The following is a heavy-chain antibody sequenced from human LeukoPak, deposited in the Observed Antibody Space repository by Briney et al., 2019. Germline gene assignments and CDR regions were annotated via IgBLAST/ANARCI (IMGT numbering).Heavy chain of an antibody. J-gene: IGHJ6*03. Sequence: GGSLRLSCAASGFTFSSYWMSWVRQAPGKGLEWVANIKQDGSEKYYVDSVKGRFTISRDNAKNSLYLQMNSLRAEDTAVYYCARRGGDCSSTSCYAQRGHYYYYYMDVWGKGTTVTVPS. V-gene: IGHV3-7*01. CDR1: GFTFSSYW. CDR3: ARRGGDCSSTSCYAQRGHYYYYYMDV. D-gene: IGHD2-2*01. CDR2: IKQDGSEK.